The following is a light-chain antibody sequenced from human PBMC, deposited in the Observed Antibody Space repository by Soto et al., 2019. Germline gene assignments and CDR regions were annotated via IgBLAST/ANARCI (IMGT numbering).Light chain of an antibody. V-gene: IGKV1-5*03. CDR3: QQYDNYWT. J-gene: IGKJ1*01. CDR2: KAS. CDR1: QSISTW. Sequence: DIQMTQFPSTLSASVGDRVTITCRASQSISTWLAWYQQKPGKAPKLLIYKASSLEGGVPSRFSGSGSGAEFTLTISSLQPDDFATYYCQQYDNYWTFGQGTKVEIK.